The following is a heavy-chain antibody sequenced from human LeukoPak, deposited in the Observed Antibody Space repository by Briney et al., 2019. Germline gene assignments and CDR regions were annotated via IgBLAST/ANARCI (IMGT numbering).Heavy chain of an antibody. Sequence: GGSLRLSCAASGFTVDSNYLSWVRQAPGKGLEWVSPIYTGGNTYYAASVKGRFTISRDFSKNTVFLHMNSLRAEDTAMYYCARGDDSGYYDYFDYWGQGTLVTVSS. J-gene: IGHJ4*02. D-gene: IGHD3-22*01. CDR3: ARGDDSGYYDYFDY. V-gene: IGHV3-53*01. CDR2: IYTGGNT. CDR1: GFTVDSNY.